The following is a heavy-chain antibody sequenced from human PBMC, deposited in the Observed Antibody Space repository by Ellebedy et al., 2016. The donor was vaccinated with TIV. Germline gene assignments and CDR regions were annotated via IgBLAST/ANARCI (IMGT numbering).Heavy chain of an antibody. J-gene: IGHJ4*02. Sequence: GESLKISCAASGFTFSSYAMHWVRQAPGKGLEWVAVISYDGSNKYYADSVKGRFTISRDNSKNTLYLQMNSLRAEDTAVYYCAREEVAGTRYFDYWGQGTLVTVSS. CDR2: ISYDGSNK. CDR3: AREEVAGTRYFDY. CDR1: GFTFSSYA. V-gene: IGHV3-30*14. D-gene: IGHD6-19*01.